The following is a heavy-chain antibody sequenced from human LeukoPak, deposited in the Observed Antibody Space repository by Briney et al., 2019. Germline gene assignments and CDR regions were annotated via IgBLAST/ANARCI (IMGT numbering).Heavy chain of an antibody. Sequence: SETLSLTCNVSGDTIISTTYCWVWIRQPPGRGLEWIGSIYSSGTTYYNASLKGRVTILVDTSKNQFSLNLNSVTAADTAVYYCVADPINFDYWGQGRLVTVSS. V-gene: IGHV4-39*07. CDR2: IYSSGTT. CDR3: VADPINFDY. CDR1: GDTIISTTYC. J-gene: IGHJ4*02.